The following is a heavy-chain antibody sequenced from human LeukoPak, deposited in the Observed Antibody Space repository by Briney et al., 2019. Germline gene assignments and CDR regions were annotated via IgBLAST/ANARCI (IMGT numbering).Heavy chain of an antibody. CDR1: GGSISTYY. D-gene: IGHD3-3*02. V-gene: IGHV4-34*01. CDR3: ARHLGYYYYYYMDV. Sequence: SETLSLTCTVSGGSISTYYWSWIRQPPGKGLEWIGEINHSGSTNYNPSLKSRVTISVDTSKNQFSLKLSSVTAADTAVYYCARHLGYYYYYYMDVWGKGTTVTVSS. J-gene: IGHJ6*03. CDR2: INHSGST.